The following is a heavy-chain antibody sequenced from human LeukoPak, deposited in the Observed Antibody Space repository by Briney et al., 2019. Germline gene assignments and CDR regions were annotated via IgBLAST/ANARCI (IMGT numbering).Heavy chain of an antibody. Sequence: GGSLRLSCVASGFTFSGSAMHWVRQASGRGLEWVGRIRSKANGYATTYAASVKGRFTISRDDSKNTAYLQMDGLKTEDTALYYCTTQQLVDWGQGTLSPSPQ. J-gene: IGHJ4*02. CDR3: TTQQLVD. CDR1: GFTFSGSA. CDR2: IRSKANGYAT. D-gene: IGHD1-1*01. V-gene: IGHV3-73*01.